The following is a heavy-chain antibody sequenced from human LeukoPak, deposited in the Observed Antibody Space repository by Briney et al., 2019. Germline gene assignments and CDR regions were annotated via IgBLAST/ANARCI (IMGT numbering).Heavy chain of an antibody. D-gene: IGHD3-10*01. CDR2: ISSSSSYI. CDR1: GFTFSSYS. Sequence: GGSLRLSCAASGFTFSSYSMNWVRQAPGKGLEWVSSISSSSSYIYYADSVKGRFTISRDNAKNSLYLQMNSLRAEDTAVYYCARDTYGSGSFDYWGQGTLVTVSS. V-gene: IGHV3-21*01. CDR3: ARDTYGSGSFDY. J-gene: IGHJ4*02.